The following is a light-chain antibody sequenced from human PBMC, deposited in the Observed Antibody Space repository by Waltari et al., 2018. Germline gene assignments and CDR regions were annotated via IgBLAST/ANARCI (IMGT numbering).Light chain of an antibody. Sequence: QSALTQPASVSGSPGQSITISCAGTSSDVGFYNYVSWYQQNPGKAPKLVIYDVFERPSGVSHRFSGSKSGNTASLTISGLQAEDEADYYCNSYTGSNSWVFGGGTKLTVL. V-gene: IGLV2-14*01. J-gene: IGLJ3*02. CDR2: DVF. CDR3: NSYTGSNSWV. CDR1: SSDVGFYNY.